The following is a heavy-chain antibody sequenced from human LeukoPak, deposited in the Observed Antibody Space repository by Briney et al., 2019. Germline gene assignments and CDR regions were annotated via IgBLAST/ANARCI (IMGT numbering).Heavy chain of an antibody. J-gene: IGHJ4*02. CDR2: IIPILGIA. D-gene: IGHD3-10*01. V-gene: IGHV1-69*04. CDR3: ARCSYGSGSYPFDY. CDR1: GYTFTSYA. Sequence: GASVKVSCKASGYTFTSYAISWVRQAPGQGLEWMGRIIPILGIANYAQKFQGRVTITADKSTSTAYMELSSLRSEDTAVYYCARCSYGSGSYPFDYWGQGTLVTVSS.